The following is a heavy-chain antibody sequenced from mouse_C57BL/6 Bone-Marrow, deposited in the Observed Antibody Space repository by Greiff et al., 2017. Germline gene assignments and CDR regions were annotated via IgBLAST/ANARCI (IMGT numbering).Heavy chain of an antibody. J-gene: IGHJ3*01. CDR3: ARRAQATWAWFAY. CDR1: GFSLTSYA. V-gene: IGHV2-9-1*01. CDR2: IWTGGGT. D-gene: IGHD3-2*02. Sequence: QVQLKQSGPGLVAPSQSLSITCTVSGFSLTSYAISWVRQPPGKGLEWLGVIWTGGGTNYNSALKSRLSISKDNSKSQVFLKMNSRQTDDTSRVYCARRAQATWAWFAYWGQGTLVTVSA.